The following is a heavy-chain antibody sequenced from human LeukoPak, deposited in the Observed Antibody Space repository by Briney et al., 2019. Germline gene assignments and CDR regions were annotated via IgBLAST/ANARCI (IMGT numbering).Heavy chain of an antibody. CDR2: IRNKANGYAT. CDR1: EFSVGSNY. V-gene: IGHV3-73*01. D-gene: IGHD6-19*01. J-gene: IGHJ4*02. Sequence: GGSLRLSCAASEFSVGSNYMTWVRQASGKGLEWVGRIRNKANGYATGYAASVKGRFTISRDDSKSTAYLQMNSLKTEDTAVYYCISRGYNSGWGLHYWGQGTLVTVSS. CDR3: ISRGYNSGWGLHY.